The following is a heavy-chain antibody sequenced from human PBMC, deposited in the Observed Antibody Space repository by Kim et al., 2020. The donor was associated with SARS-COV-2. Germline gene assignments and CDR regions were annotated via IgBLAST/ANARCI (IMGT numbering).Heavy chain of an antibody. J-gene: IGHJ4*02. V-gene: IGHV3-11*04. D-gene: IGHD6-13*01. CDR3: ARSIAAAGRGPYYFDY. Sequence: SVKGRFTISRDNAKNSLYLQMNSLRAEDTAVYYCARSIAAAGRGPYYFDYWGQGTLVTVSS.